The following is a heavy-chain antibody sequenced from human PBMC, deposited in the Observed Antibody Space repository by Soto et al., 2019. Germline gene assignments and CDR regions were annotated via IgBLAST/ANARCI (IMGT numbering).Heavy chain of an antibody. Sequence: GGSLILSCAASGFTFSTYFMHWVRQAPGKGLEWVAVLWSDGTNENYAGSVKGRFTISRDNSKNTLYLQMNSLRVEDTAVYYCATEGKYKYAHDYWGQGTLVTVSS. CDR3: ATEGKYKYAHDY. D-gene: IGHD2-2*01. V-gene: IGHV3-33*01. J-gene: IGHJ4*02. CDR2: LWSDGTNE. CDR1: GFTFSTYF.